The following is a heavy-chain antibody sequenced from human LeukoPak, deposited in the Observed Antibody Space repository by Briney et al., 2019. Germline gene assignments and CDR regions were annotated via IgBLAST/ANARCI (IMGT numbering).Heavy chain of an antibody. V-gene: IGHV1-46*01. CDR2: INPSGGTT. D-gene: IGHD4-23*01. CDR1: GYTFTDYY. J-gene: IGHJ4*02. Sequence: ASVKLSCKASGYTFTDYYMNWVRQAPGQGLEWMGIINPSGGTTSYAQRFQGRVTMTRDTSTSTVYMELSSLRSEDTAVYYCARTPVGYFDYWGQGTLVTVSS. CDR3: ARTPVGYFDY.